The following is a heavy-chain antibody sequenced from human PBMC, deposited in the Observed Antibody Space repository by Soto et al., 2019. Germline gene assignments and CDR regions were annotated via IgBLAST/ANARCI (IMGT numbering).Heavy chain of an antibody. V-gene: IGHV4-4*02. CDR3: ARFGVVPAANSDY. D-gene: IGHD2-2*01. J-gene: IGHJ4*02. CDR1: GGSISSSNW. Sequence: PSETLSLTCAVSGGSISSSNWWSWVRQPPGKGLEWIGEIYHSGSTNYNPSLKSRVTISVDKSKNQFSLKLSSVTAADTAVYYCARFGVVPAANSDYWGQGTLVTVSS. CDR2: IYHSGST.